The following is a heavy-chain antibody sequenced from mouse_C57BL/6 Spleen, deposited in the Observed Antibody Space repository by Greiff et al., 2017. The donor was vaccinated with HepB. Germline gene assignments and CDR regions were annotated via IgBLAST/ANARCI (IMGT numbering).Heavy chain of an antibody. J-gene: IGHJ3*01. CDR1: GYAFSSSW. Sequence: VKVVESGPELVKPGASVKISCKASGYAFSSSWMNWVKQRPGKGLEWIGRIYPGDGDTNYNGKFKGKATLTADKSSSTAYMQLSSLTSEDSAVYFCARPVTTVVAKGFAYWGQGTLVTVSA. CDR3: ARPVTTVVAKGFAY. D-gene: IGHD1-1*01. V-gene: IGHV1-82*01. CDR2: IYPGDGDT.